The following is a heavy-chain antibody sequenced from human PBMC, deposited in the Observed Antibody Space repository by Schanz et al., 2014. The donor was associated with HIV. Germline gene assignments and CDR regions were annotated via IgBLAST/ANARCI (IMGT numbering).Heavy chain of an antibody. Sequence: EDQLVDSGGGLVQPGGSLTLSCAASGFAFSRHWMSWVRQAPGKGLEWVADIRNDGNEKNYVASLKGRFTISRDNAKTTLSLQMSGMRAEDTAVYYCAKARLYPSGTYPYGMDVWGQGTTVTVSS. V-gene: IGHV3-7*03. J-gene: IGHJ6*02. CDR3: AKARLYPSGTYPYGMDV. CDR2: IRNDGNEK. CDR1: GFAFSRHW. D-gene: IGHD3-10*01.